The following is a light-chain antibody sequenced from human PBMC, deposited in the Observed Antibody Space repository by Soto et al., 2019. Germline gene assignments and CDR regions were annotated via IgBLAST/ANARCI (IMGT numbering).Light chain of an antibody. Sequence: EIVLTQSPATLSLSPGEGATLSCRASQSVSSYLAWYQQKPGQAPRLLIHDASNRATGIPARFSGSGSGTDFTLTISSLEPEDFAVYYCQQRGNWPITFGQGTRLEIK. J-gene: IGKJ5*01. CDR2: DAS. CDR3: QQRGNWPIT. V-gene: IGKV3-11*01. CDR1: QSVSSY.